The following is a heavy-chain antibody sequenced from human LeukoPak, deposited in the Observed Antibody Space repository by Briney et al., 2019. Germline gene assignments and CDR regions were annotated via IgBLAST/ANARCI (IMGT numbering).Heavy chain of an antibody. J-gene: IGHJ5*02. Sequence: SQTLSLTCAISGDSVSSNSASWNWIRQSPSRGLEWLGRTYYRSKWNSDYAVSVKSRITINPDTSKNQFSLHLESVTPEDTAVYYCARDPVNSYEWGPFDPWGQGTLVTVSS. CDR1: GDSVSSNSAS. D-gene: IGHD1-1*01. CDR3: ARDPVNSYEWGPFDP. CDR2: TYYRSKWNS. V-gene: IGHV6-1*01.